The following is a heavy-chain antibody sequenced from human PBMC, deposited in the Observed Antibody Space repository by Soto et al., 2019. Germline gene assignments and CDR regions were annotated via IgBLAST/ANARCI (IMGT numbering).Heavy chain of an antibody. V-gene: IGHV4-59*08. CDR2: IYYSGST. CDR1: GGSISRYY. D-gene: IGHD4-17*01. Sequence: SETLSLTCTVSGGSISRYYWSWIRQPPGKGLEWIGYIYYSGSTNYNPSLKSRVTISVDTSKNQFSLKLSSVTAADTAVYYCARRFNGDPYYFDYWGQGTLVTVSS. J-gene: IGHJ4*02. CDR3: ARRFNGDPYYFDY.